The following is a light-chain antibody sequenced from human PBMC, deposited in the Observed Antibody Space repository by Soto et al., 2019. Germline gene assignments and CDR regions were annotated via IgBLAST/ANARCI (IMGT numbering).Light chain of an antibody. J-gene: IGLJ2*01. CDR2: DVS. V-gene: IGLV2-14*01. CDR1: SSDVGGYNY. CDR3: SSYSSSSTLV. Sequence: ALTLPASVSGSPGQSITISCTGTSSDVGGYNYVSWYQQHPGKAPKLMIYDVSNRPSGVSNRFSGSKSGNTASLTISGLQAEDEADYYCSSYSSSSTLVFGGGTKVTVL.